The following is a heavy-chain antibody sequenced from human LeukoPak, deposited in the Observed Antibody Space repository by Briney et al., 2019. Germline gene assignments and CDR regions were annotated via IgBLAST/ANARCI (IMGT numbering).Heavy chain of an antibody. CDR3: AKRSPYFCDY. Sequence: PGGSLRFSCAASGFTLSSYAMSWVRQAPGKGLEWVSPSGSAGNTYYANSPKGRFTISRDNSNNTLYLQMNSLRAEDTAVYYCAKRSPYFCDYGGQGTLVSVSS. J-gene: IGHJ4*02. CDR2: SGSAGNT. CDR1: GFTLSSYA. V-gene: IGHV3-23*01.